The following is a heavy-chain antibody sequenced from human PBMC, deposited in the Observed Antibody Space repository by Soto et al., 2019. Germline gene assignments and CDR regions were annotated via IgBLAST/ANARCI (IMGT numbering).Heavy chain of an antibody. CDR3: ATAIQGVTMVRGDPGGGD. D-gene: IGHD3-10*01. Sequence: ASVKVSWKVSGYTLTEISMHWVRQAPGKRLEWMGGFDPEDGETIYAQKFQGRVTMTEDTSTDTAYMELSSLRSEDTAVYYCATAIQGVTMVRGDPGGGDWGQGTLVTVSS. J-gene: IGHJ4*02. V-gene: IGHV1-24*01. CDR1: GYTLTEIS. CDR2: FDPEDGET.